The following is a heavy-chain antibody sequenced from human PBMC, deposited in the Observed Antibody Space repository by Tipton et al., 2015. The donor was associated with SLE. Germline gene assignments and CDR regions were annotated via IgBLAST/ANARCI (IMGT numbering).Heavy chain of an antibody. CDR2: IYYSGST. D-gene: IGHD5-24*01. J-gene: IGHJ4*02. CDR3: ARDLDGYNHFDY. CDR1: GGSISSYY. Sequence: TLSLTCTVSGGSISSYYWSWIRQPPGKGLEWIGYIYYSGSTYYNPSLKSRVTISVDTSKNQFSLKLSSVTAADTAVYYCARDLDGYNHFDYWGQGTLVTVSS. V-gene: IGHV4-59*06.